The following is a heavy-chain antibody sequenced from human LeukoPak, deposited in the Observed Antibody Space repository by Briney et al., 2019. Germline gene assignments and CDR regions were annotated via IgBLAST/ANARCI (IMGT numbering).Heavy chain of an antibody. CDR1: GGSFSGYY. J-gene: IGHJ5*02. CDR2: INHSGST. Sequence: SETLSLTCAVYGGSFSGYYWSWIRQPPGKGLEWIGEINHSGSTNYNPSLKSRVTISVDTSENQFSLKLSSVTAADTAVYYCARLVEVAATGAYNWFDPWGQGTLVTVSS. CDR3: ARLVEVAATGAYNWFDP. V-gene: IGHV4-34*01. D-gene: IGHD2-15*01.